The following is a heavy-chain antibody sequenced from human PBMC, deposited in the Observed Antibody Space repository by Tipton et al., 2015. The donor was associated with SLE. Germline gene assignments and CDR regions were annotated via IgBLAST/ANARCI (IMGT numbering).Heavy chain of an antibody. CDR2: ISGSGKTI. CDR3: ARGGPKVYSTGNA. J-gene: IGHJ5*02. D-gene: IGHD3-10*01. V-gene: IGHV3-11*01. CDR1: GFTFSDYY. Sequence: SLRLSCAASGFTFSDYYMTWIRQAPGEGLEWVSYISGSGKTIYYADSVKGRFTISRDDAKNSLYLQMNSLRVEDTALYYCARGGPKVYSTGNAWGQGALVTVSS.